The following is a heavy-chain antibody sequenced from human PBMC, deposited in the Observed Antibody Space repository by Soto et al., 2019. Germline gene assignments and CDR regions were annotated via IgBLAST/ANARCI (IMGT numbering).Heavy chain of an antibody. D-gene: IGHD3-16*01. CDR2: ISGFNGNT. CDR1: GYTFNFYG. V-gene: IGHV1-18*01. Sequence: ASVKVSCKASGYTFNFYGITWVRQAPGQGLERMGWISGFNGNTNYAADLQGRVTMTTDTSTSTAYMELRGLRSDDTAVYYCARIGVSSGHESPDFDSWRQGTLVTVSS. J-gene: IGHJ4*02. CDR3: ARIGVSSGHESPDFDS.